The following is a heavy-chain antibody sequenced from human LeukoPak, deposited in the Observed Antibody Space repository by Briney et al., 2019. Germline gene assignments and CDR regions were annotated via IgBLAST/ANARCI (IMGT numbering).Heavy chain of an antibody. D-gene: IGHD6-19*01. CDR3: ARGLGSGWSRGISFDY. CDR1: GFTFSTYS. J-gene: IGHJ4*02. Sequence: PGGSLRLSCAASGFTFSTYSMNWARQAPGKGLEWVSSISSSSSYIYYADSLKGRFTISRDNAKNSLYLQMNSLRAEDTAVYYCARGLGSGWSRGISFDYWGQGTLVTVSS. V-gene: IGHV3-21*01. CDR2: ISSSSSYI.